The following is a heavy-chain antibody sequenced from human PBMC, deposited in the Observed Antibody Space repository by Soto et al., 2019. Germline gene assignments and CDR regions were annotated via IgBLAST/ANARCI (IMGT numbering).Heavy chain of an antibody. Sequence: QVQLQESGPGLVKPSETLSLTCSVSAGYVSSGGHYWSWIRQPPRKTLEGIAYIYDTGATKYNPSLKSSVTMSPDNSKNQVALRLGSVTAAATAVYYCARDRPDYSNSYDAFDIWGQGTMVIVSS. D-gene: IGHD5-12*01. CDR2: IYDTGAT. CDR3: ARDRPDYSNSYDAFDI. V-gene: IGHV4-61*08. CDR1: AGYVSSGGHY. J-gene: IGHJ3*02.